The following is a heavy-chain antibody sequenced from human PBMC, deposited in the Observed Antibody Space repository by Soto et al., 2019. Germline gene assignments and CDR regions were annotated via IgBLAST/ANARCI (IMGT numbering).Heavy chain of an antibody. J-gene: IGHJ6*02. D-gene: IGHD6-19*01. CDR1: GYSFSNNG. V-gene: IGHV1-8*01. CDR2: RNPGSGDT. CDR3: ARGLGGSSGWPSWRMDV. Sequence: ASGKVSCKASGYSFSNNGVSWVRQATGQGVEWMGWRNPGSGDTGYAQKFQGRVTMTRNTSISTAYMELSSLRSEDTAVYYCARGLGGSSGWPSWRMDVWGQATTVTV.